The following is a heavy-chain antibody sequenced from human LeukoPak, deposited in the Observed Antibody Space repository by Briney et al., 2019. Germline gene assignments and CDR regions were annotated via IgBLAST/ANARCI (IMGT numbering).Heavy chain of an antibody. CDR3: AKEDVLLWFGESKEVGY. CDR1: GFTFSVYS. V-gene: IGHV3-23*01. CDR2: ISGSGGST. Sequence: GGSLRLSCAASGFTFSVYSMSWVRQAPGKGLEWVSAISGSGGSTYYADSVKGWFTISRDNSKNTLYLQMNSLRAEDTAVYYCAKEDVLLWFGESKEVGYWGQGTLVTVSS. J-gene: IGHJ4*02. D-gene: IGHD3-10*01.